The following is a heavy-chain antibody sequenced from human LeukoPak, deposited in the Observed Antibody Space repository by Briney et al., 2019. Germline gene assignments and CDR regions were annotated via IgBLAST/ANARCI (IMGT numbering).Heavy chain of an antibody. CDR2: IIPIFDTA. D-gene: IGHD3-10*01. V-gene: IGHV1-69*13. CDR3: ARVGRGSGGYYFDY. J-gene: IGHJ4*02. Sequence: SVKVTCKASGGTFSSYAISWVRQAPGQGLEWMGGIIPIFDTANYAQKFQGRVTITADESTSTAYMELSSLRSDDTAVYYCARVGRGSGGYYFDYWGQGTLVTVSS. CDR1: GGTFSSYA.